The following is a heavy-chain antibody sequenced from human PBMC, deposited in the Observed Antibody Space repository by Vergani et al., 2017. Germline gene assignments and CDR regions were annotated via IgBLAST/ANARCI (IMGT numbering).Heavy chain of an antibody. CDR1: GDIFNNYT. V-gene: IGHV1-69*02. Sequence: QVHLEQSGTEVKKPGSSVKVSCKVSGDIFNNYTVTWVRQAPGQGLEWMGRIIPIIRHATSAQKFQDRVKITGDTSTNTVYMEMNNLRSEDTAVYCCAVLAPGHNSGWDRFDCWVQGSMVSVCS. D-gene: IGHD6-19*01. J-gene: IGHJ4*02. CDR2: IIPIIRHA. CDR3: AVLAPGHNSGWDRFDC.